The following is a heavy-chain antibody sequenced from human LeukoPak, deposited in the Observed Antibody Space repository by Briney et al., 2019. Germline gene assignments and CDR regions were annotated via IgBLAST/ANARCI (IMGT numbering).Heavy chain of an antibody. J-gene: IGHJ4*02. V-gene: IGHV4-59*08. CDR2: VYKTGHT. CDR1: DNSISSFY. D-gene: IGHD3-10*01. Sequence: SETLSFTCTVSDNSISSFYWSWIRQPPGKGLEWIGFVYKTGHTNYNPSLKSRVAISLDGSKSQVSLRLTSVTAADTAVYYCAPHRFGEPHFEYWGRGTLVSVSS. CDR3: APHRFGEPHFEY.